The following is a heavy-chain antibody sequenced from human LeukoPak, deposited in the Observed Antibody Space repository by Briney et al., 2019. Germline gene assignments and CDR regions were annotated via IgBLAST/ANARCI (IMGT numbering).Heavy chain of an antibody. CDR3: ASTSRYYYYGMDV. CDR1: GFTFSDYY. D-gene: IGHD2-2*01. CDR2: ISGSGSTI. V-gene: IGHV3-11*01. Sequence: GGSLRLSCAASGFTFSDYYMSWIRQAPGKGLEWVSYISGSGSTIYYADSVKGRFTISRDNAKNSLYLQMNSLRAEDTAVYYCASTSRYYYYGMDVWGQGTTVTVSS. J-gene: IGHJ6*02.